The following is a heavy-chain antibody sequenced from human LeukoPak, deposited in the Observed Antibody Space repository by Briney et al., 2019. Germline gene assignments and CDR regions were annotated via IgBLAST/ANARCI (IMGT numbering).Heavy chain of an antibody. V-gene: IGHV1-2*02. CDR2: INPNSGGT. D-gene: IGHD3-3*01. CDR3: ARGSPSITIFGGFAY. Sequence: ASVKVSCKASGYTFTGYYMHWVRQAPGQGLEWMGWINPNSGGTNYAQKFQGRVNMTRDTSISTAYMELSRLRSDDTAVYYCARGSPSITIFGGFAYWGQGTLVTVSS. CDR1: GYTFTGYY. J-gene: IGHJ4*02.